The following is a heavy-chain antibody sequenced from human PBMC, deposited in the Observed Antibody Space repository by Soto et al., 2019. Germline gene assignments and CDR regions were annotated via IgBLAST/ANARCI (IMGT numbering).Heavy chain of an antibody. CDR1: GFTFSNYD. CDR2: IDTAGGT. CDR3: ARVRAYCGGECYPDY. D-gene: IGHD2-21*01. Sequence: EVQLVESGGGLVQPGGSLRLSCATSGFTFSNYDMHWVRQVTGKGLEWVSCIDTAGGTYYPGSVKGRFTISRENAKNSLYLQMNSLRAVDTAVYYCARVRAYCGGECYPDYWGQGTLVTVSS. J-gene: IGHJ4*02. V-gene: IGHV3-13*01.